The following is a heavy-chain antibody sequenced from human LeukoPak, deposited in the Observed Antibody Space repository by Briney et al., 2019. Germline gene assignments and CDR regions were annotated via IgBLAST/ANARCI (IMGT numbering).Heavy chain of an antibody. CDR1: LFTFSNYW. CDR3: ARGSSGWTSPFDY. CDR2: IKQDGSEK. V-gene: IGHV3-7*01. J-gene: IGHJ4*02. Sequence: VGTLRLSCALSLFTFSNYWMSSVPESPGKGREWVANIKQDGSEKRYVAPVRGRFTISRDNAKNSLDLQMNSLRADDTAVYYCARGSSGWTSPFDYWGQGTLVTVSS. D-gene: IGHD6-19*01.